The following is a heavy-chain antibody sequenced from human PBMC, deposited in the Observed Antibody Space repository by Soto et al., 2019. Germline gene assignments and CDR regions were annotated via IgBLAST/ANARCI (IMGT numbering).Heavy chain of an antibody. V-gene: IGHV3-11*01. D-gene: IGHD2-15*01. CDR2: ISSSGSTI. CDR1: GFTFSDYY. Sequence: GGSLRLSCAASGFTFSDYYMSWIRQAPGKGLEWVSYISSSGSTIYYADSVKGRFTISRDNAKNSLYLQMNSLRAEDTAVYYCARDLDEFCSGGSCYGYYFDYWGQGTLVTVSS. CDR3: ARDLDEFCSGGSCYGYYFDY. J-gene: IGHJ4*02.